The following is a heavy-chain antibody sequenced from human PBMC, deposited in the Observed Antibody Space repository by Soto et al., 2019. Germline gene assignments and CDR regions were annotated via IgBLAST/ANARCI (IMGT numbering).Heavy chain of an antibody. CDR1: GGSVSSGSYY. CDR3: ARDHPAVPADREHYYYGMDV. V-gene: IGHV4-61*01. Sequence: PSETLSLTCTVSGGSVSSGSYYWSWIRQPPGKGLEWIGYIYYSGSTNYNPSLKSRVTISVDTSKNQFSLKLSYVTAADTAVYYCARDHPAVPADREHYYYGMDVWGQGTTVTVSS. CDR2: IYYSGST. D-gene: IGHD2-2*01. J-gene: IGHJ6*02.